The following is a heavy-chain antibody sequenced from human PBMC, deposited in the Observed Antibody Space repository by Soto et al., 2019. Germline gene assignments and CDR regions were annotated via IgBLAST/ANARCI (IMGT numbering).Heavy chain of an antibody. CDR2: IRSKAYGGTT. Sequence: GGSLRLSCTASGFTFGDYAMSWVRQAPGKGLEWVGFIRSKAYGGTTEYAASVKGRFTISRDDSKSIAYLQMNSLKTEDTAVYYCTRDKWLASFDYWGQGTLVTV. CDR3: TRDKWLASFDY. D-gene: IGHD6-19*01. V-gene: IGHV3-49*04. CDR1: GFTFGDYA. J-gene: IGHJ4*02.